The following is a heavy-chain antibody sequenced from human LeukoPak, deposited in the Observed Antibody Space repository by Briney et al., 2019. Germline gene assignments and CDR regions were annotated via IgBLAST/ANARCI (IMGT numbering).Heavy chain of an antibody. Sequence: GASVKVSCKASGGTFSSYAISWVRQAPGQGLEWMGGIIPIFGTANYAQKFQGRVTITADKSTSTAYMELSSLRSEDTAVYYCARDGVAIVATTLRKKRYYYYYMDVWGKGTTVTVSS. J-gene: IGHJ6*03. CDR3: ARDGVAIVATTLRKKRYYYYYMDV. V-gene: IGHV1-69*06. CDR2: IIPIFGTA. CDR1: GGTFSSYA. D-gene: IGHD5-12*01.